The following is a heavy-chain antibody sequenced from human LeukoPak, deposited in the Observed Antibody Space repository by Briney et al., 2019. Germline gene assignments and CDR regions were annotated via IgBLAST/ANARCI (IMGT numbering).Heavy chain of an antibody. CDR2: IRYDGSNK. Sequence: PGGSLRLSCAASGFTFTTYGMHWVRQAPGKGLEWVAFIRYDGSNKYYADSVKGRFTISRDNSKDTLYLQMNSLRAEDTAVYYCAKDLLGYYYGSGSFLDYWGQGTLVTVSS. J-gene: IGHJ4*02. CDR1: GFTFTTYG. V-gene: IGHV3-30*02. CDR3: AKDLLGYYYGSGSFLDY. D-gene: IGHD3-10*01.